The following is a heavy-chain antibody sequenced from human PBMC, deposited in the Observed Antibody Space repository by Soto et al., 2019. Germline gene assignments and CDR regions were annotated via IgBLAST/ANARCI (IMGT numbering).Heavy chain of an antibody. V-gene: IGHV1-69*01. CDR1: GSPFSSYP. CDR2: IIPIFGIV. J-gene: IGHJ4*02. Sequence: QVQLVQSGAEVKKPGSSVKVSCKASGSPFSSYPLTWVRQAPGQGLEWMGGIIPIFGIVNSAQKFQGRVSITADESTSTAYMELSSLTSEDTAVYYCARPRTTATTKGYDYWGQGTLVTVSS. D-gene: IGHD1-1*01. CDR3: ARPRTTATTKGYDY.